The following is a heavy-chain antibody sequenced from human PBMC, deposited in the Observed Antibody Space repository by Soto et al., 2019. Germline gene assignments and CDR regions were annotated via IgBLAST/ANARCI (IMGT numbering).Heavy chain of an antibody. V-gene: IGHV3-23*01. D-gene: IGHD2-15*01. Sequence: GGALRLSCAASGFTFNNYAMTWVRQAPGKGLEWVSVISGSGGSTHYADSVQGRFSISRDNSKNTVYLQMNSLGVEDTALYYCAKVIVVIAAAGDYFDSWGQGTLVTVSS. J-gene: IGHJ4*02. CDR1: GFTFNNYA. CDR2: ISGSGGST. CDR3: AKVIVVIAAAGDYFDS.